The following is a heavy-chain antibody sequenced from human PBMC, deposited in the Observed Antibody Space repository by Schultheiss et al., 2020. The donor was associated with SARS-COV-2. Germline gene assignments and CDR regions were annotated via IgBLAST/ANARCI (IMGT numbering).Heavy chain of an antibody. CDR2: VTGTGGST. CDR3: AKRLGYSSGWCMDV. J-gene: IGHJ6*02. D-gene: IGHD6-19*01. CDR1: GFTFSNSW. Sequence: GGSLRLSCTASGFTFSNSWMHWVRQAPGKGLEWFSGVTGTGGSTYYADSVKGRFTISRDNSKNTLYLQMNSLRAEDTALYYCAKRLGYSSGWCMDVWGQGTTVTVSS. V-gene: IGHV3-23*01.